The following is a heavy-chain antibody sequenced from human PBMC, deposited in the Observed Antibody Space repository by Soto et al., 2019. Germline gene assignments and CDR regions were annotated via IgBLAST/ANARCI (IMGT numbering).Heavy chain of an antibody. D-gene: IGHD1-26*01. J-gene: IGHJ4*02. CDR2: VTGYDGNA. CDR1: GYTFTNYG. CDR3: ARTTHEEPTFDY. Sequence: QVQLVQSGAEVKQPGASVKVSCKASGYTFTNYGISWVRQAPGQGMEWMGWVTGYDGNANYVQRFQGRVTMTTDTTTNTAYMDLRRLSSDDTAVYYCARTTHEEPTFDYWGQGTLGTVS. V-gene: IGHV1-18*01.